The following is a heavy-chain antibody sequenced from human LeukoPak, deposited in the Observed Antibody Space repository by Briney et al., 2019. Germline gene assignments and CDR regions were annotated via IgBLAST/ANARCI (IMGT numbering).Heavy chain of an antibody. Sequence: PGGTLRLSCAASGFSFRSHGMNWVRQAPGKGLEWVSGISGSGDNTYYADSVKGRFTISRDNSKNTLYLQMNSLRADDTAVYYCAKGGLVHRFDPWGQGTLVTVSS. V-gene: IGHV3-23*01. CDR3: AKGGLVHRFDP. CDR1: GFSFRSHG. CDR2: ISGSGDNT. J-gene: IGHJ5*02.